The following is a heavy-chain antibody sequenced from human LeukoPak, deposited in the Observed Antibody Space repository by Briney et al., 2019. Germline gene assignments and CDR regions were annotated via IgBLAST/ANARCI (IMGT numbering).Heavy chain of an antibody. CDR1: GFTFSSYS. J-gene: IGHJ4*02. CDR2: ISSSSSYI. CDR3: AREYYYGSGSYYKPFDY. Sequence: GGSLRLSCAASGFTFSSYSMNWVRQAPGKGLEWVSSISSSSSYIYYADSVKGRFTISRDNAKNSLYLQMNSLRAEDTAVYYCAREYYYGSGSYYKPFDYWGQGTLVTVSP. V-gene: IGHV3-21*01. D-gene: IGHD3-10*01.